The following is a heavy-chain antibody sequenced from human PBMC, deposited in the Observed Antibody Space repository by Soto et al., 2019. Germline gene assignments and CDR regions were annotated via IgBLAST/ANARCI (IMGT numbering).Heavy chain of an antibody. D-gene: IGHD6-13*01. Sequence: EVQLLESGGGLVQPGGSLRLSCAASGFTFSSYAMSWVRQAPGKGLEWVSAISGSGGSTYYADSVKGRFTISRDNSKNTLYLQMNSLRAEDTAVYYCAKDMVRNSSTPYYYYGMDVWGQGTTVTVSS. CDR2: ISGSGGST. J-gene: IGHJ6*02. CDR3: AKDMVRNSSTPYYYYGMDV. CDR1: GFTFSSYA. V-gene: IGHV3-23*01.